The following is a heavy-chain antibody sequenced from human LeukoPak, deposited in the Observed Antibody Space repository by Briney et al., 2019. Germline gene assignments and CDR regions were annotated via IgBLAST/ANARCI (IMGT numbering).Heavy chain of an antibody. J-gene: IGHJ4*02. V-gene: IGHV1-2*02. CDR3: ARHSEYCTSTSCCHPFDS. D-gene: IGHD2-2*01. Sequence: GSVNVSRKASGYTFTGYDMHAVRQAPAQGVECVGRIIPTGRATQLAQKFQGRLTMTRDTSVSSVFMDLSRLTSDDTAIYYCARHSEYCTSTSCCHPFDSWGQGTLVTVSS. CDR1: GYTFTGYD. CDR2: IIPTGRAT.